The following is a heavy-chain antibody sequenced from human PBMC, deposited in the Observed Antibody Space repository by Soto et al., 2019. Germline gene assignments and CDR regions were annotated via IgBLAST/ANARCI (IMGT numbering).Heavy chain of an antibody. J-gene: IGHJ4*02. V-gene: IGHV1-24*01. D-gene: IGHD1-7*01. CDR1: GYTLTELS. Sequence: ASVKVSCKVSGYTLTELSMHWVRQAPGKGLEWMGGFDPEDGETIYAQKFQGRVTMTEDTSTDTAYMELSSLKSEDTAVYYCATARDITGTTPVDYWGQGTLVTVSS. CDR3: ATARDITGTTPVDY. CDR2: FDPEDGET.